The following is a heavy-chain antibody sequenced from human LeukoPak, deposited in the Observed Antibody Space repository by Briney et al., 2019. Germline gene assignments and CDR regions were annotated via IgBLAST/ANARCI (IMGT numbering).Heavy chain of an antibody. CDR1: GFSLSSYA. CDR2: ISGSGGST. V-gene: IGHV3-23*01. CDR3: ARDYRGSCYYSNFDY. Sequence: GGSLRLSCAACGFSLSSYAMSWVRQPPGKGLECVSAISGSGGSTYYADSVKGRFTISRDNSKNTLYLQMNSLRAEDTAVYYFARDYRGSCYYSNFDYWGQGTLVTVSS. D-gene: IGHD3-22*01. J-gene: IGHJ4*02.